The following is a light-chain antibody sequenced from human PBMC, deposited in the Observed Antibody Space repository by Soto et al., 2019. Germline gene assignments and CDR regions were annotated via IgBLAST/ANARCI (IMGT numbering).Light chain of an antibody. J-gene: IGKJ5*01. V-gene: IGKV1-9*01. CDR3: QQRNSYPIT. CDR1: QGISNY. Sequence: DIQLTQSPSFLSASVGDRLTIPGQASQGISNYLAWYQQKTGKAPNLLIHTASTLRSGVPSRFSGSGSGTEFTLTISSLQPEDFATYYCQQRNSYPITFGQGTRLEIK. CDR2: TAS.